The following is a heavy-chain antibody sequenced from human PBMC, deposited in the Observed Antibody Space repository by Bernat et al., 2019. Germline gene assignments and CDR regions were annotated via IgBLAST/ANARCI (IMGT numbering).Heavy chain of an antibody. D-gene: IGHD3-10*01. Sequence: QVQLVESGGGVVQPGRSLRLSCAASGFTFSSYGMHWVRQAPGKGLAWVAVIWYDGSNKYYADSVKGRFTISRDNSKNTLYLQMNSLRAEDTAVYYCEREREGLWFGTFDYWGQGTLVTV. V-gene: IGHV3-33*01. CDR3: EREREGLWFGTFDY. CDR1: GFTFSSYG. J-gene: IGHJ4*02. CDR2: IWYDGSNK.